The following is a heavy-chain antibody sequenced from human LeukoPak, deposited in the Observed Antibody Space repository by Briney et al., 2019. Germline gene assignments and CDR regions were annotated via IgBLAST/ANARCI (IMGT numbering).Heavy chain of an antibody. Sequence: SSDTLSLTCTVSGGSISSYYWSWIRQPPGKGLEWMGYIYYSGSTNYNPSLKSRVTISVDTSKNQFSLKLSSVTAADTAVYYCARDRYSSGWDDAFDIWGQGTMVTVSS. D-gene: IGHD6-19*01. CDR1: GGSISSYY. V-gene: IGHV4-59*01. J-gene: IGHJ3*02. CDR2: IYYSGST. CDR3: ARDRYSSGWDDAFDI.